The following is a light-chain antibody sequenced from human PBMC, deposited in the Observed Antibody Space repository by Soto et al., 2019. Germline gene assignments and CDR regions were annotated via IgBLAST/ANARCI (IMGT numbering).Light chain of an antibody. J-gene: IGKJ1*01. CDR1: QSISSW. CDR3: QQYNNYSTWT. Sequence: DIQMTQSPSTLSASVGDRVTITCRASQSISSWLAWYQQKPGKAPKLLNYKASNLQSGVPSRFSGSGSGTEFTLTISSLQPDDFATYYCQQYNNYSTWTFGQGTQVEIK. V-gene: IGKV1-5*03. CDR2: KAS.